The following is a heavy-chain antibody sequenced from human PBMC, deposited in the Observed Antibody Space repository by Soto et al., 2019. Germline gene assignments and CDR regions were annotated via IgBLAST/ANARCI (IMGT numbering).Heavy chain of an antibody. V-gene: IGHV3-15*05. Sequence: PGGSLRLSCAASGFSFRNAWMNWVRQGPGKGLEWVGRIKSKSDGGTIDYAAPVKGRFTISRDDSKNTLYLQMNNLRAEDTALYFCAKGTEYGVVLMSTFDYWGQGTLVTVSS. CDR1: GFSFRNAW. J-gene: IGHJ4*02. CDR3: AKGTEYGVVLMSTFDY. CDR2: IKSKSDGGTI. D-gene: IGHD3-3*01.